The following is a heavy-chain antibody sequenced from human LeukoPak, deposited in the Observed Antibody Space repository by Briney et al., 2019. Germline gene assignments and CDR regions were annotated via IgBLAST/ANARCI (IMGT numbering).Heavy chain of an antibody. J-gene: IGHJ4*02. CDR3: ARDFFIAAAGTDY. V-gene: IGHV1-69*04. CDR2: IIPILGIA. CDR1: GGTFSSYA. D-gene: IGHD6-13*01. Sequence: ASVTVSCKASGGTFSSYAISWVRQAPGQGLEWMGRIIPILGIANYAQKFQGRVTITADKSTSTAYMELSSLRSEDTAVYYCARDFFIAAAGTDYWGQGTLVTVSS.